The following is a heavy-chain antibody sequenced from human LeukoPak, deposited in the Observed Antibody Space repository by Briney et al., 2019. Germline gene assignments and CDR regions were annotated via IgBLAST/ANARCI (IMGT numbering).Heavy chain of an antibody. D-gene: IGHD2-15*01. J-gene: IGHJ3*02. CDR2: ISGSSGST. V-gene: IGHV3-23*01. CDR3: ARAPRIGDAFDI. Sequence: GGSLRLSCAASGFTFSSYAMNWVRQAPGKGLEWVSAISGSSGSTYYADSVKGRFTISRDNSKNTLYLQMNSLRAEDTAVYYCARAPRIGDAFDIWGQGTMVTVSS. CDR1: GFTFSSYA.